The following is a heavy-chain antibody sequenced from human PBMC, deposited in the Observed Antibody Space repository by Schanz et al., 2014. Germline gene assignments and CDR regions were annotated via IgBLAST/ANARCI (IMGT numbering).Heavy chain of an antibody. D-gene: IGHD3-16*01. CDR2: ISSSSSYI. CDR3: ARDYAGFDC. J-gene: IGHJ4*02. Sequence: EVQLVESGGGLVKPGGSLRLSCAASGFTFSSYGMNWVRQAPGKGLEWVSYISSSSSYIYYADSMKGRFTISRDNAKNSLYLLMNSLRAEDTAVYYCARDYAGFDCWGQGTLVTVSS. CDR1: GFTFSSYG. V-gene: IGHV3-21*01.